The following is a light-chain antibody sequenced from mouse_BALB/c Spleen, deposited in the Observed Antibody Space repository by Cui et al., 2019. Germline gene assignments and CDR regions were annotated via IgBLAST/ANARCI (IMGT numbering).Light chain of an antibody. J-gene: IGKJ1*01. CDR1: PSVSY. CDR3: HQWSSYPWT. Sequence: QIVLTKSPAIMSASLGEEITLTCSASPSVSYMHWYQQKSWTSPKLLMYSTSNLASGIPSRFSGSGSGTFYSLTISSVEAEDAADYYCHQWSSYPWTFGGGTKLEIK. CDR2: STS. V-gene: IGKV4-80*01.